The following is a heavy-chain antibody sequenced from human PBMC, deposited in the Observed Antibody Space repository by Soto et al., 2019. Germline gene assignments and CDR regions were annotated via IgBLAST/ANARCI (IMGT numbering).Heavy chain of an antibody. CDR1: GYKFTSPW. V-gene: IGHV5-51*01. D-gene: IGHD3-22*01. CDR2: IFPSDSDT. Sequence: GESLKISCRTSGYKFTSPWIAWVRQMPGKGLEWMGIIFPSDSDTRYSPSFQGQVTISADRSTSTVFLQWASLKASDTAVYFCARKDKSGYFNWFDPWGQGTLVTVSS. CDR3: ARKDKSGYFNWFDP. J-gene: IGHJ5*02.